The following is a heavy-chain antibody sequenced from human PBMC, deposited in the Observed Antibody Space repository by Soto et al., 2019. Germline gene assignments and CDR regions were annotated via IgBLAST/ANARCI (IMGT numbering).Heavy chain of an antibody. J-gene: IGHJ4*02. V-gene: IGHV4-59*01. Sequence: ETLPLTGTVSGGSLSSNYWTWFRQPPGKGLEWIGYMYYSGSAGYNPSIKSRVTISIDTSKNHFSLRLSSVTAADTAVYYCARYAAAGDYVDYWGQGTLGIVSS. CDR3: ARYAAAGDYVDY. CDR2: MYYSGSA. CDR1: GGSLSSNY. D-gene: IGHD6-13*01.